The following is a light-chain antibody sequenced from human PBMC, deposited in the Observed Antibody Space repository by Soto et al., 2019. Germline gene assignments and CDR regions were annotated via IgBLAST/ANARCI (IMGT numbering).Light chain of an antibody. CDR2: DVN. V-gene: IGLV2-11*01. CDR1: SSDVGGSNH. CDR3: SSSAGSYTFV. Sequence: QSVLTQPRAVSGSPGQSVTISCTGTSSDVGGSNHVSWYQHHPGKAPKLTIYDVNKRPSGVPDRFSGSKSGNTASLTISGLQADDEADYYCSSSAGSYTFVFGTGTKV. J-gene: IGLJ1*01.